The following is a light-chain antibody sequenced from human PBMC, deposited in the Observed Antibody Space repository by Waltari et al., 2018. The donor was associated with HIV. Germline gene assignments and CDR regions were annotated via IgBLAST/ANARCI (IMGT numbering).Light chain of an antibody. CDR2: DNN. V-gene: IGLV1-51*01. CDR3: GTWDRSLSAAV. CDR1: TSNIGNAS. J-gene: IGLJ3*02. Sequence: QSVLTQPPSVSAAPGQKVTISCSGSTSNIGNASVSWYQHVPGAAPRLLIYDNNKRPSGIPDRFSGSRSGTSATLGITGLQTGDEAHYYCGTWDRSLSAAVFGGGTKLTVL.